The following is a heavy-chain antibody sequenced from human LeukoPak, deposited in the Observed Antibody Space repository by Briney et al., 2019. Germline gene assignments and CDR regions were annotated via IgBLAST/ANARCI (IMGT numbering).Heavy chain of an antibody. CDR3: ARRRYYGSGPSRYYFDY. D-gene: IGHD3-10*01. J-gene: IGHJ4*02. Sequence: ASVKVSCKASGYTFTGYYMHWVRQAPGQGLEWIGWINPNSGGTNYAQKFQGRVTMTRDTSISTAYMELSRLRSDDTAVYYCARRRYYGSGPSRYYFDYWGQGTLVTVSS. V-gene: IGHV1-2*02. CDR2: INPNSGGT. CDR1: GYTFTGYY.